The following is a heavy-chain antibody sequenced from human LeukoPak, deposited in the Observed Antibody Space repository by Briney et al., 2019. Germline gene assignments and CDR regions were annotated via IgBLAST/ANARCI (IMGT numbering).Heavy chain of an antibody. J-gene: IGHJ5*02. Sequence: SETLSLTCTLSGGSISSGGYYWSWIPQHPGKGLDCIGYIYYSGSTYYNPSLKSRVTISVDTSKNQFSLKLNSVTAADTAVYYCARAYTSSCRWFDPWGQGTLATVSS. CDR3: ARAYTSSCRWFDP. CDR2: IYYSGST. V-gene: IGHV4-31*03. CDR1: GGSISSGGYY. D-gene: IGHD6-13*01.